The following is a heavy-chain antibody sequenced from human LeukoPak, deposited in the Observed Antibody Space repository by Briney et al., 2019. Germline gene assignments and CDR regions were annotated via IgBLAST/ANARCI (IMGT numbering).Heavy chain of an antibody. Sequence: SETLSLTCTVPGGSISSYYWSWIRQPAGKGLEWIGRIYTSGSTNYNPSLKSRVTMSVDTSKTQFSLKLSSVTAADTAVYYCARESRIGYSSSWGSGFDPWGQGTLVTVSS. D-gene: IGHD6-13*01. J-gene: IGHJ5*02. CDR1: GGSISSYY. V-gene: IGHV4-4*07. CDR2: IYTSGST. CDR3: ARESRIGYSSSWGSGFDP.